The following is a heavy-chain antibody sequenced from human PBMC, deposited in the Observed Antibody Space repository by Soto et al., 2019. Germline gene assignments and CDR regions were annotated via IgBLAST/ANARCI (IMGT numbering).Heavy chain of an antibody. Sequence: EVQLVESGGGLVQPGRSLRLSCAASGFAFDDYAMHWVRQVPGKGLAWVSGIDRNSGRIGYADSVKGRFTISRDNAKSSLFLQLSSLRAEDTAFYYCAKADCGDACNLFDFWGQGTLVTVSS. CDR3: AKADCGDACNLFDF. CDR1: GFAFDDYA. CDR2: IDRNSGRI. D-gene: IGHD2-21*02. J-gene: IGHJ4*02. V-gene: IGHV3-9*01.